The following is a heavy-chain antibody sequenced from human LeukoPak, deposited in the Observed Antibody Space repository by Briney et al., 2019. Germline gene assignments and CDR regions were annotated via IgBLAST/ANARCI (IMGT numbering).Heavy chain of an antibody. J-gene: IGHJ4*02. CDR3: ARGYGRYYFDY. CDR2: IYHSGST. CDR1: GYSISSGYY. Sequence: SETLSLTCTVSGYSISSGYYWGWIRQPPGKGLEWIGSIYHSGSTNYNPSLKSRVTISVDTSKNQFSLKLSSVTAADTAVYYCARGYGRYYFDYWGQGTLVTVSS. D-gene: IGHD1-1*01. V-gene: IGHV4-38-2*02.